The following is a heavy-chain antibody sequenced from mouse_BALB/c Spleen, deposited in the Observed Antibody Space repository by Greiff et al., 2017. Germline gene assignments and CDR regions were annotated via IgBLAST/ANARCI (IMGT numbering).Heavy chain of an antibody. Sequence: EVQLQESGAELVKPGASVKLSCTASGFNIKDTYMHWVKQRPEQGLEWIGRIDPANGNTKYDPKFQGKATITADTSSNTAYLQLSSLTSEDTAVYYCARIYYDYDSYYFDYWGQGTTLTVSS. CDR3: ARIYYDYDSYYFDY. CDR2: IDPANGNT. CDR1: GFNIKDTY. V-gene: IGHV14-3*02. J-gene: IGHJ2*01. D-gene: IGHD2-4*01.